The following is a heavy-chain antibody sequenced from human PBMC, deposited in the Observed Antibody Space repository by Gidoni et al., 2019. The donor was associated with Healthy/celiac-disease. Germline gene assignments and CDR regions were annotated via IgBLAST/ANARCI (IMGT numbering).Heavy chain of an antibody. CDR3: ARPTCSGDCWLGAFDI. CDR1: GFTFSSYS. CDR2: ISSSSSYI. D-gene: IGHD2-21*02. J-gene: IGHJ3*02. Sequence: EVQRVESGGGLVKPGGSLQLSCAASGFTFSSYSMNWVRQAPGKGLEWVSSISSSSSYIYYADSVKGRFTSSRDNAKNSLYLQMNSLRAEDTAVYYCARPTCSGDCWLGAFDIWGQGTMVTVSS. V-gene: IGHV3-21*01.